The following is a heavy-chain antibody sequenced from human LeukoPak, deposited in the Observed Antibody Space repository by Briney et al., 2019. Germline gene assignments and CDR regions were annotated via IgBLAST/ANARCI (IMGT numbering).Heavy chain of an antibody. J-gene: IGHJ4*02. V-gene: IGHV4-34*01. CDR1: GGSFSGYY. D-gene: IGHD3-22*01. CDR3: ARATYYYDSSGHQKHYFDY. CDR2: INHSGST. Sequence: SETLSLTCAVYGGSFSGYYWSCIRQPPGKGLEWIGEINHSGSTNYNPSLKSRVTISVDTSKNQFSLKLSSVTAADTAVYYCARATYYYDSSGHQKHYFDYWGQGTLVTVSS.